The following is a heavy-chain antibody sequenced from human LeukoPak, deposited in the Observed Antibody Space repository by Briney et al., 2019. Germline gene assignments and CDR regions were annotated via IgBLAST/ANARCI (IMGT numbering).Heavy chain of an antibody. Sequence: GGSLRLSCAASGFTFSSYWMSWVRQAPGKGLEWVANIKEDGSEKYYLDSVKGRFIISRDNAKHSPYLQMHSLRDEDTAVYFCAGVPTILGGYYFDYWGQGTLVTVSS. D-gene: IGHD5-12*01. CDR3: AGVPTILGGYYFDY. J-gene: IGHJ4*02. CDR2: IKEDGSEK. V-gene: IGHV3-7*04. CDR1: GFTFSSYW.